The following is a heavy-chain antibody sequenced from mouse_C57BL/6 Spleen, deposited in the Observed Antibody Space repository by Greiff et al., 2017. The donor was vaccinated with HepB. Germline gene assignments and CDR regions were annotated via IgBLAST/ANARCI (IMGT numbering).Heavy chain of an antibody. D-gene: IGHD2-1*01. CDR1: GYAFSSSW. CDR2: IYPGDGDT. Sequence: QVQLKESGPELVKPGASVKISCKASGYAFSSSWMNWVKQRPGKGLEWIGRIYPGDGDTNYNGKFKGKATLTADKSSSTAYMQLSSLTSEDSAVYFCATYGNYSYYFDYWGQGTTLTVSS. V-gene: IGHV1-82*01. CDR3: ATYGNYSYYFDY. J-gene: IGHJ2*01.